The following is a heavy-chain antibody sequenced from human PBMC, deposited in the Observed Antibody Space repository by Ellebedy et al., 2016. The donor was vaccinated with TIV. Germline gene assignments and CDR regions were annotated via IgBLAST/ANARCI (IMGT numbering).Heavy chain of an antibody. CDR3: ARASGLDASPYFDY. CDR2: ISLSGSEK. J-gene: IGHJ4*02. CDR1: GFTFSPYS. Sequence: GESLKISXAASGFTFSPYSMTWVRQAPGRGLEWVATISLSGSEKFYQKSVKGRFNISRDNTKDSLSLQMNNLRVEDTAIYYCARASGLDASPYFDYWGQGTLVTVSS. D-gene: IGHD6-25*01. V-gene: IGHV3-7*01.